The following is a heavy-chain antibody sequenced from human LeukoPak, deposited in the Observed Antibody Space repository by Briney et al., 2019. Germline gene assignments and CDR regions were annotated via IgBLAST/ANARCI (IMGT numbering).Heavy chain of an antibody. Sequence: GGSLRLSCAASGFTFDDYAMHWVRQAPGKGLEWVSGISWNSGSIGYADSVKGRFTTSRDNAKNSLYLQMNSLRAEDTALYYCAKDARTYSSGCHTWGQGTLVTVSS. CDR3: AKDARTYSSGCHT. V-gene: IGHV3-9*01. D-gene: IGHD6-19*01. CDR2: ISWNSGSI. CDR1: GFTFDDYA. J-gene: IGHJ4*02.